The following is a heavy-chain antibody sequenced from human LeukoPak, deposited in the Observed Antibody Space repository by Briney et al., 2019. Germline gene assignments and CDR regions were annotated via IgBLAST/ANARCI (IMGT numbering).Heavy chain of an antibody. CDR2: IYYTGST. V-gene: IGHV4-59*01. J-gene: IGHJ1*01. Sequence: SETLSLTCTVSGGSISTYYWSWIRQTPGMGLEWIGYIYYTGSTNYNPSLKSRVTISVDASKNQFSLKMSSMTAADTAVYYCARAQGYSSGWDFQHWGQGTLVTVSS. CDR1: GGSISTYY. D-gene: IGHD6-19*01. CDR3: ARAQGYSSGWDFQH.